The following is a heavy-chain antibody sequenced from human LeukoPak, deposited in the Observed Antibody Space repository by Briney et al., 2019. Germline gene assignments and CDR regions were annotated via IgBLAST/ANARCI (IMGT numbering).Heavy chain of an antibody. D-gene: IGHD6-19*01. CDR3: AKDPRDSSGRYSYYGMDV. Sequence: GGSLRLSCAASGFTFSSYGMHWVRQAPGKGLEWVAVISYDGSNKYYADSVKGRFTISRDNSKNTLYLQMNSLRAEDTAVYYCAKDPRDSSGRYSYYGMDVWGQGTTVTVSS. CDR1: GFTFSSYG. CDR2: ISYDGSNK. V-gene: IGHV3-30*18. J-gene: IGHJ6*02.